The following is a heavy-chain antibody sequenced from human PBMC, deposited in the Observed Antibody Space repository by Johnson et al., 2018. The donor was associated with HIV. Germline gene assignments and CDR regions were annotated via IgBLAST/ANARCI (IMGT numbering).Heavy chain of an antibody. J-gene: IGHJ3*02. CDR2: IWYDGTNK. V-gene: IGHV3-30*04. D-gene: IGHD1-26*01. CDR3: ARDRIVGADYDAFDI. CDR1: GITFSDYQ. Sequence: QVQLVESGGGLVKPGGSLRLSCAASGITFSDYQMSWIRQAPGKGLEWVALIWYDGTNKYYADSVKGRFTISRDNSKNTLYLQMNSLRAEDTAVYHCARDRIVGADYDAFDIWGQGTLVTVSS.